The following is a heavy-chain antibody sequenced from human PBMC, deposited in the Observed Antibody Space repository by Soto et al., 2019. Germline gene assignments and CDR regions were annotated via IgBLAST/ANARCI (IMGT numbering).Heavy chain of an antibody. CDR3: AKDLELRYFDWLPEVYDY. CDR2: ISGSGGST. D-gene: IGHD3-9*01. V-gene: IGHV3-23*01. Sequence: EVQLLESGGGLVQPGGSLRLSCAAFGFTFSSYAMSWVRQAPGKGLEWVSAISGSGGSTYYADSVKGRFTISRDNSKNTLYLQMNSLRAEDTAVYYCAKDLELRYFDWLPEVYDYWGQGTLVTVSS. CDR1: GFTFSSYA. J-gene: IGHJ4*02.